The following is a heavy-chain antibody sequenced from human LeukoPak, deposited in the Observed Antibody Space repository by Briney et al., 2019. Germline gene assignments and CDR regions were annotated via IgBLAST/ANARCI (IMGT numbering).Heavy chain of an antibody. CDR1: GYTFTSYG. Sequence: ASVKVSCKASGYTFTSYGISWVRQAPGQGLEWMGWISAYNGNTNYAQKLQGRVTMTADTSTSTAYMELRSLRSDDTAVYYCAREGGWFGELLTTIDYWGQGTLVTVSS. CDR2: ISAYNGNT. D-gene: IGHD3-10*01. V-gene: IGHV1-18*04. J-gene: IGHJ4*02. CDR3: AREGGWFGELLTTIDY.